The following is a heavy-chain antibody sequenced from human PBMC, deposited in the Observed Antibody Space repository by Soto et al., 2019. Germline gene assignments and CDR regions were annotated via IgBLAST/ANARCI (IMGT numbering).Heavy chain of an antibody. V-gene: IGHV3-21*01. Sequence: PGGSLRLSCAASGFTFSSYSMNWVRQAPGKGLEWVSSISSSSSYIYYADSVKGRFTISRDNAKNSLYLQMNSLRAEDTAVYYCARERGEEDIVVVTYGMDVWGQGTTVTVSS. D-gene: IGHD2-15*01. CDR1: GFTFSSYS. CDR3: ARERGEEDIVVVTYGMDV. J-gene: IGHJ6*02. CDR2: ISSSSSYI.